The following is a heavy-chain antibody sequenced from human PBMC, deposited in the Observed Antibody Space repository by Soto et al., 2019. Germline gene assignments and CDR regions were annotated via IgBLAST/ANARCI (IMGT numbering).Heavy chain of an antibody. CDR3: ATPPVNWILWRVY. J-gene: IGHJ4*02. CDR2: IYHSGIT. Sequence: PSEPLSLTCAVPGGSICSSQWWSWLRQSPGKGLEWIGQIYHSGITRYNPSLKSRVTLSVDKSNNQFSLRLTSVTAADTAVYNYATPPVNWILWRVYWGRGPGVTVS. V-gene: IGHV4-4*02. CDR1: GGSICSSQW. D-gene: IGHD1-1*01.